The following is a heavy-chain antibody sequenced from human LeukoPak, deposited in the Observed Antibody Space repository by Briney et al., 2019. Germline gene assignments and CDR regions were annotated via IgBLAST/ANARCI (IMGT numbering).Heavy chain of an antibody. CDR3: ARHGFRDYYDSSGYFFDY. CDR2: IYYSGST. D-gene: IGHD3-22*01. V-gene: IGHV4-30-4*08. CDR1: GGSISSGDYY. J-gene: IGHJ4*02. Sequence: PSETLSLTCTVSGGSISSGDYYWSWIRQPPGKGLEWIGYIYYSGSTYYNPSLKSRVTISVDTSKNQFSLKLSSVTAADTAVYYCARHGFRDYYDSSGYFFDYWGQGTLVTVSS.